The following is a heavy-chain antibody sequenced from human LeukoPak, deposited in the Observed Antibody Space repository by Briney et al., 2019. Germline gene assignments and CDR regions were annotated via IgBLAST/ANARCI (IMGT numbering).Heavy chain of an antibody. D-gene: IGHD5-18*01. CDR2: INPSGGST. CDR3: ARDLSYGFYFDY. Sequence: AASVKVSCKVPGYTLTELSMHWVRQAPGQGLEWMGIINPSGGSTSYAQKFQGRVTMTRDTSTSTVYMELSSLRSEDTAVYYCARDLSYGFYFDYWGQGTLVTVSS. J-gene: IGHJ4*02. CDR1: GYTLTELS. V-gene: IGHV1-46*01.